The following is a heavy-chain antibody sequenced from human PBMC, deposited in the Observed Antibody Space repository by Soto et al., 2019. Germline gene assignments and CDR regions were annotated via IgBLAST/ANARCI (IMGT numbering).Heavy chain of an antibody. Sequence: PXGSLRLTCAASGFTFNYYCMTWVRQAPGKGLDWVANVKPDGSARFYADSLKGRFTISRDNAKNSVSLQMDSLRADDTAVYYCARDRERVTVNGGIALGAMEVWGNGTTVTVS. J-gene: IGHJ6*03. D-gene: IGHD3-22*01. V-gene: IGHV3-7*03. CDR1: GFTFNYYC. CDR3: ARDRERVTVNGGIALGAMEV. CDR2: VKPDGSAR.